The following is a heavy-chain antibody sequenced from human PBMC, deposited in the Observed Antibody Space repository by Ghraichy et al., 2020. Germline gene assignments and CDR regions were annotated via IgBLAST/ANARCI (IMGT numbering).Heavy chain of an antibody. CDR1: GGSISSSSYY. CDR2: IYYSGST. J-gene: IGHJ4*02. CDR3: ARLNDIFDY. D-gene: IGHD1-1*01. Sequence: SETLSLTCTVSGGSISSSSYYWGWVRQPPGKGLEWIGSIYYSGSTYYNPSLKSRVTISVDTSKNQSSLKLSTVTAADTAVYYCARLNDIFDYWGQGTLVTVSS. V-gene: IGHV4-39*01.